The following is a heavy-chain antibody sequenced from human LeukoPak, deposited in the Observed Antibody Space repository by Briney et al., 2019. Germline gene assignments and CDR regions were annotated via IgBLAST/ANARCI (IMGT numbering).Heavy chain of an antibody. J-gene: IGHJ4*02. CDR2: ISSSSYI. CDR3: ARDLCGSYLLDY. D-gene: IGHD1-26*01. Sequence: PGGSLRLSCAASGYTFSSYSMNWVRQAPGKGLEWVSSISSSSYIYYADSVKGRFTISRDNAKNSLYLQMNSLRAEDTAVYYCARDLCGSYLLDYWGQGTLVTVSS. V-gene: IGHV3-21*01. CDR1: GYTFSSYS.